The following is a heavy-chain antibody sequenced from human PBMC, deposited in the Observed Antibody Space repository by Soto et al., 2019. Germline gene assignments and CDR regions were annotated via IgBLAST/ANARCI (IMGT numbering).Heavy chain of an antibody. D-gene: IGHD3-10*01. CDR2: INHSGST. J-gene: IGHJ6*02. CDR1: GGAFSGYY. Sequence: PSETLSLTCAVYGGAFSGYYWILVRHPPLKWLEWIVEINHSGSTNYNPSLKSRVTISVDTSKNQFSLKLSSVTAADTAVYYCARGLGAYYYYYGMDVWGQGTTVTVSS. CDR3: ARGLGAYYYYYGMDV. V-gene: IGHV4-34*01.